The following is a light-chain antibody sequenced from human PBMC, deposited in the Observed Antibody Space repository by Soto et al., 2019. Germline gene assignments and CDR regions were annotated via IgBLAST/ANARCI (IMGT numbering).Light chain of an antibody. Sequence: QSVLTQPASVSGSPGQSITISCTGTSSDVGSYNLVSWYQQHPGKAPKLMIYEVSKRPSGVSNRFSGSNSGNTASLTISGLQAEDEADYYCCSYAGSSTLVFGGGTQLTVL. CDR3: CSYAGSSTLV. J-gene: IGLJ2*01. CDR1: SSDVGSYNL. CDR2: EVS. V-gene: IGLV2-23*02.